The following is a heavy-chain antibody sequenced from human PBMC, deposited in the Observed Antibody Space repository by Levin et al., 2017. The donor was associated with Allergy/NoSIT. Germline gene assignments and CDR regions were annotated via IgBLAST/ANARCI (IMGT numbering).Heavy chain of an antibody. V-gene: IGHV4-39*01. CDR2: IYYSGST. Sequence: TASETLSLTCTVSGGSISSSSFYWGWIRQPPGTGLEWIGSIYYSGSTYYNPSLKSRVTISVDTSKNQFSLKLSSVTAADTAVYYCARHPLRRGYSYGSRADWFDPWGQGTLVTVSS. CDR1: GGSISSSSFY. CDR3: ARHPLRRGYSYGSRADWFDP. J-gene: IGHJ5*02. D-gene: IGHD5-18*01.